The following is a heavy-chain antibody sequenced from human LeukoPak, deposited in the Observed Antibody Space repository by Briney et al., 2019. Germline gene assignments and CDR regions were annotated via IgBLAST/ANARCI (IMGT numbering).Heavy chain of an antibody. CDR3: ARRSGYHDF. J-gene: IGHJ4*02. CDR1: GYSFSTYW. CDR2: IDPSDSYT. V-gene: IGHV5-10-1*01. D-gene: IGHD6-25*01. Sequence: GESLKISCEASGYSFSTYWISWVRQMPGKGLEWMGRIDPSDSYTNYSPSFQGHVTIPADKSISTAYLQWSSLKASDTAMYYCARRSGYHDFWGQGTLVAVSS.